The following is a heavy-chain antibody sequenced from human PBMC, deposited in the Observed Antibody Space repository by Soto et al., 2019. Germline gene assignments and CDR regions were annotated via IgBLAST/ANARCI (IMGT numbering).Heavy chain of an antibody. D-gene: IGHD6-13*01. Sequence: QITLKASGPTLVKPTQTLTLTCTFSGFSLSTSGVGVGWIRQPPGTALEWLALIYWDDDKRYSPSLKSRLTITKDTSKNQVVLTMTNMDPVDTATYYCAHHLPAAAYFAHFDSWGQGTLVTVSS. V-gene: IGHV2-5*02. J-gene: IGHJ4*02. CDR3: AHHLPAAAYFAHFDS. CDR2: IYWDDDK. CDR1: GFSLSTSGVG.